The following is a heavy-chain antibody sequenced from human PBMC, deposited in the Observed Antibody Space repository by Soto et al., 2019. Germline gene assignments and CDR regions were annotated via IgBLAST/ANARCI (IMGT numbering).Heavy chain of an antibody. Sequence: ASVKVSCKASGYTFTSYGISWVRQAPGQGLEWMGWISAYNGKTDYAQKLQGRVTMTTDTSTSTAYMELRSLRSDDTAVYYCARLSLQYYYDSREDPNFDYWGQGTLVTVS. CDR1: GYTFTSYG. J-gene: IGHJ4*02. V-gene: IGHV1-18*04. CDR2: ISAYNGKT. D-gene: IGHD3-22*01. CDR3: ARLSLQYYYDSREDPNFDY.